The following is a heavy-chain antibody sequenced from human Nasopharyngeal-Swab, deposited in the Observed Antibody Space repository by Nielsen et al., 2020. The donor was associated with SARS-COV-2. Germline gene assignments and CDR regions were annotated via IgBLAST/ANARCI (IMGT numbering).Heavy chain of an antibody. CDR2: IWYDGSNK. Sequence: GGSLRLSCAASGFTFSSYGMHWVRQAPGKGLEWVAVIWYDGSNKYYVDSVKGRFTISRDNSKNTLYLQMNSLRAEDTAVYYCARERYSSSWYFDYWGQGTLVTASS. V-gene: IGHV3-33*01. CDR1: GFTFSSYG. D-gene: IGHD6-13*01. CDR3: ARERYSSSWYFDY. J-gene: IGHJ4*02.